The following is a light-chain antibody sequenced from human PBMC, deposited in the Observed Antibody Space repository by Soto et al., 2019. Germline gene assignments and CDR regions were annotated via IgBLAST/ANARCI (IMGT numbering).Light chain of an antibody. V-gene: IGKV1-12*01. Sequence: DLQMTQSPSSVSASVGDRVTITCRASQGISYWLAWYQQKPGKVPKLLIYSASSLQSGVPSRFSGSGSGTAFTLTISSLQPEDFATYYWQQANSFPLTFGGGTKVEIK. CDR3: QQANSFPLT. CDR2: SAS. CDR1: QGISYW. J-gene: IGKJ4*01.